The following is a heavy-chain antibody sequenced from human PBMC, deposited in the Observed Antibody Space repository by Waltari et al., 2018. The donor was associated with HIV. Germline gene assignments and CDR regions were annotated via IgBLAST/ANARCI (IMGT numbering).Heavy chain of an antibody. CDR3: ARRHSSEGILDY. CDR2: INGDESRI. J-gene: IGHJ4*02. D-gene: IGHD6-19*01. V-gene: IGHV3-74*01. Sequence: EVQLVESGGGLVQPGGSLRRSCVASGFAFSNYWMHWVRQGPGKGLVWVSRINGDESRILYADSVKGRFTISRDNARNTLYLQMNSLRAEDTAVYYCARRHSSEGILDYWGQGTLVTVSS. CDR1: GFAFSNYW.